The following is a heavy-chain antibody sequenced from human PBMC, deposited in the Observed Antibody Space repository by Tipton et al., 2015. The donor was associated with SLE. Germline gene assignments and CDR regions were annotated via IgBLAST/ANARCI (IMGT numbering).Heavy chain of an antibody. J-gene: IGHJ4*02. V-gene: IGHV4-61*01. D-gene: IGHD3-3*01. CDR3: ARSHDYDFWSGYRY. CDR2: TYYSGST. Sequence: TLSLTCTVSGGSISSSSYYWSWIRQPPGKGLEWIGYTYYSGSTNYNPSLKSRVTISVDTSKNQFSLKLSSVTAADTAVYYCARSHDYDFWSGYRYWGQGTLVTVSS. CDR1: GGSISSSSYY.